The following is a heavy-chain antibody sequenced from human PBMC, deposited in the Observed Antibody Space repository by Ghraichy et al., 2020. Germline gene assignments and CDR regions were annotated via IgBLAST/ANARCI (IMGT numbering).Heavy chain of an antibody. CDR1: GFTFSSYA. D-gene: IGHD2-2*01. Sequence: GGSLRLSCAASGFTFSSYAMSWVRQAPGKGLEWVSAISGSGGGTYYADSVKGRFTISRDNSKNTLYLQMNSLRAEDTAVYYCAKLVYCSSTSCYFWYFDLWGRGTLVTVSS. CDR3: AKLVYCSSTSCYFWYFDL. J-gene: IGHJ2*01. V-gene: IGHV3-23*01. CDR2: ISGSGGGT.